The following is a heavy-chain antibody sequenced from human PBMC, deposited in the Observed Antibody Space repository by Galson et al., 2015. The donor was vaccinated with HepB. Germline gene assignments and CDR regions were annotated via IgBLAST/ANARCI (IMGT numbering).Heavy chain of an antibody. D-gene: IGHD3-22*01. CDR3: AREVSNFFNDSGDYYPPGRLPNWFGP. J-gene: IGHJ5*02. CDR2: VNPKSGST. Sequence: SVKVSCKASGYIFTDFYIHWVRQAPGQGLEWMGWVNPKSGSTSYSRRFQGRITLTRDTSTRVVYMDLSSLKSEDTAVYYCAREVSNFFNDSGDYYPPGRLPNWFGPWGPGTLVIVSS. CDR1: GYIFTDFY. V-gene: IGHV1-46*01.